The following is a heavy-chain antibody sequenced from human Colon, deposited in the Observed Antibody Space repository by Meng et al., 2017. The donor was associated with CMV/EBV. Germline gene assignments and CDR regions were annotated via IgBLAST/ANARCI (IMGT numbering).Heavy chain of an antibody. CDR3: ARDRRSSSWNNNWFDP. D-gene: IGHD6-13*01. V-gene: IGHV1-2*02. CDR2: INPNSGGT. Sequence: ASVKVSCKASGYTFTGYYMHWVRQAPGQGLEWMGWINPNSGGTNYAQKFQGRVTMTRDTSISTAYMELSRLRPDDTAVYYCARDRRSSSWNNNWFDPWGQGTLVTVSS. CDR1: GYTFTGYY. J-gene: IGHJ5*02.